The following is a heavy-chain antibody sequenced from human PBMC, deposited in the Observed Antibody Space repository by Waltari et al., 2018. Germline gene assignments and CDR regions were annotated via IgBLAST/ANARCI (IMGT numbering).Heavy chain of an antibody. CDR2: IYSGGSST. D-gene: IGHD1-26*01. Sequence: EVQLLESGGGLVQPGGSLRLSCAASGFTFSSYAMSWVRQAPGKGLEWVSVIYSGGSSTYYADSVKGRFTISRDNSKNTLYLQMNSLRAEDTAVYYCAKDRGVGAIGSGFDYWGQGTLVTVSS. V-gene: IGHV3-23*03. CDR1: GFTFSSYA. J-gene: IGHJ4*02. CDR3: AKDRGVGAIGSGFDY.